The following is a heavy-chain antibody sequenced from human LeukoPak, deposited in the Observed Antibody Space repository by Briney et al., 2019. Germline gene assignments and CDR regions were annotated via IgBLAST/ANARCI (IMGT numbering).Heavy chain of an antibody. CDR2: ISSSGSTI. D-gene: IGHD5-18*01. CDR3: AREGGGYSYVFDY. Sequence: GGSLRLSRAASGFTFSSYEMNWVRQAPGKGLEWVSYISSSGSTIYYADSVKGRFTISRDNAKNSLYLQMNSLRAEDTAVYYCAREGGGYSYVFDYWGQGTLVTVSS. CDR1: GFTFSSYE. V-gene: IGHV3-48*03. J-gene: IGHJ4*02.